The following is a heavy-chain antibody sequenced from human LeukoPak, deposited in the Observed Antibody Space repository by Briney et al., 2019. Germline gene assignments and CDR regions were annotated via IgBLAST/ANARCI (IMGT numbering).Heavy chain of an antibody. V-gene: IGHV1-18*01. CDR3: ARQGLLWFGESFNYYYYYGMDV. J-gene: IGHJ6*02. CDR1: GYTFTSYG. CDR2: ISAYNGNT. D-gene: IGHD3-10*01. Sequence: ASVKVSCKASGYTFTSYGISWVRQAPGHGLEWMGWISAYNGNTNYAQKLQGRVTMTTDTSTSTAYMELRSLRSDDTAVYYCARQGLLWFGESFNYYYYYGMDVWGQGTTVTVSS.